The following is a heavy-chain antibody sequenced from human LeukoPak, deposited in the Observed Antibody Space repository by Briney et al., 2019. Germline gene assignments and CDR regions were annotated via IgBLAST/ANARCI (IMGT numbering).Heavy chain of an antibody. CDR2: ISSGSTAM. Sequence: GGSLRLSCAASGFTFSSHSMHWVRQAPGKGLEWISYISSGSTAMYYADSVKGRFIISRDNARNSLYLQMNSLRGDDTAVYYCATWAGTATGFSGPFDYWSQGTPVTVSS. V-gene: IGHV3-48*01. CDR3: ATWAGTATGFSGPFDY. J-gene: IGHJ4*02. CDR1: GFTFSSHS. D-gene: IGHD6-13*01.